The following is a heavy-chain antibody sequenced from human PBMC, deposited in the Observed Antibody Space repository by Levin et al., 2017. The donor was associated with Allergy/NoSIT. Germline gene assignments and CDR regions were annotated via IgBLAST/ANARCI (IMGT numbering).Heavy chain of an antibody. CDR3: ASAGLGVTATNYGMDV. D-gene: IGHD2-21*02. CDR2: MNPNSGNT. CDR1: GYTFTSYD. J-gene: IGHJ6*02. V-gene: IGHV1-8*01. Sequence: GESLKISCKASGYTFTSYDINWVRQATGQGLEWMGWMNPNSGNTGYAQKFQGRVTMTRNTSISTAYMELSSLRSEDTAVYYCASAGLGVTATNYGMDVWGQGTTVTVSS.